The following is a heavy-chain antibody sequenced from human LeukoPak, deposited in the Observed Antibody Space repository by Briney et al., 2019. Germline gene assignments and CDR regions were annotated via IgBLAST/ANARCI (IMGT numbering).Heavy chain of an antibody. V-gene: IGHV3-7*03. CDR1: GFTFGKYW. CDR2: IKLDGSEK. D-gene: IGHD3-3*01. Sequence: GGSLRLSCVASGFTFGKYWMSWVRQAPGKGLEWVANIKLDGSEKNYVDSVKGRFTISRDNTKNSLYLQMNSLRAEDTAVFYCARDQYDTWSRRGNFDSWGQGTLVTVSS. J-gene: IGHJ4*02. CDR3: ARDQYDTWSRRGNFDS.